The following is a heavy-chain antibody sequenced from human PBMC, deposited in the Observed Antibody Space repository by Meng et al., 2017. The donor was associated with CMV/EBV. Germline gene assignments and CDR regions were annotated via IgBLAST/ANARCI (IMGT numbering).Heavy chain of an antibody. CDR1: GYTFTSYD. D-gene: IGHD3-3*01. Sequence: ASVKVSCKASGYTFTSYDINWVRQATGQGLEWMGWMNPNSGNTGYAQKFQGRVTITRNTSISTAYMELSSLRSEDTAVYYCARGKRYYDFWSGYYNDYGMDVWGQGTTVTVS. CDR2: MNPNSGNT. CDR3: ARGKRYYDFWSGYYNDYGMDV. J-gene: IGHJ6*02. V-gene: IGHV1-8*03.